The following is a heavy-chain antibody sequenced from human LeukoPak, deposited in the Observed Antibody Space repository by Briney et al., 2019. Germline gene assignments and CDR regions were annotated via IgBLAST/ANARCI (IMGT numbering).Heavy chain of an antibody. CDR1: GFTFSDFY. CDR2: ISSTGTTI. J-gene: IGHJ4*02. D-gene: IGHD4-17*01. V-gene: IGHV3-11*04. CDR3: VRRRDYGDHSHFDY. Sequence: PGGSLRLSCAASGFTFSDFYMSWIRQAPGQGLDCVSYISSTGTTISYGDSVKGRFTVSRDNAKNSLYLQMDSLRIEDSAVYYCVRRRDYGDHSHFDYWGQGTRVTVSS.